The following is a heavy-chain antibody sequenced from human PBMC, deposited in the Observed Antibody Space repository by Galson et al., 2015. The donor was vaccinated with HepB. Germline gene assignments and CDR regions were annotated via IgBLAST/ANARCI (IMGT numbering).Heavy chain of an antibody. J-gene: IGHJ4*02. V-gene: IGHV3-23*01. CDR2: ISGSGGST. Sequence: SLRLSCAASGFTFSSYAMSWVRQAPGKGLEWVSAISGSGGSTYCADSVKGRFTISRDNSKNTLYLQMNSLRAEDTAVYYCAKGHGITISRASIDYWGQGTLVTVSS. D-gene: IGHD3-3*01. CDR3: AKGHGITISRASIDY. CDR1: GFTFSSYA.